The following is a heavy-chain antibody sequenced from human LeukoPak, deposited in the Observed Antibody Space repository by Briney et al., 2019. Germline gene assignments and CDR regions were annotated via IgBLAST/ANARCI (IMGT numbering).Heavy chain of an antibody. CDR3: ATLPIKHCSGGSCYPNPGY. V-gene: IGHV4-34*01. CDR1: GGSFSGYY. J-gene: IGHJ4*02. CDR2: INHSGST. D-gene: IGHD2-15*01. Sequence: SETLSLTCAVYGGSFSGYYWSWIRQPPGKGLEWIGEINHSGSTNYNPSLKSRVTISVDTSKNQFSLKLSSVTAADTAVYYCATLPIKHCSGGSCYPNPGYWGQGTLVTVSS.